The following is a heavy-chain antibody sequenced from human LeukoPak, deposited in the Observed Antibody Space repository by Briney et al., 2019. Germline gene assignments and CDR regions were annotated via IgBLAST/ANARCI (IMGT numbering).Heavy chain of an antibody. CDR3: ASTYCSGGSCYLPLDC. D-gene: IGHD2-15*01. Sequence: SETLSLTCAVSGGSFSGYDWSWIRQPPGKGLEWIGEISPSRSTNYNPPLKSRDDISVIKYKNQFSLKLSSVTAAGPAVYYCASTYCSGGSCYLPLDCWRRGSLVSVSS. J-gene: IGHJ4*02. V-gene: IGHV4-34*01. CDR1: GGSFSGYD. CDR2: ISPSRST.